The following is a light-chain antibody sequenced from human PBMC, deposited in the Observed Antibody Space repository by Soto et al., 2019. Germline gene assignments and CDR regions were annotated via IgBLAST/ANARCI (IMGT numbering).Light chain of an antibody. CDR3: QQYGSSPIT. J-gene: IGKJ5*01. CDR1: QTVSGAY. V-gene: IGKV3-20*01. CDR2: GAS. Sequence: EFGLTHSPGTLSFSPGQRATLSCGASQTVSGAYLAWYQQKPGQAPRLLIYGASSRATGIPDRFSGSGSGTDFTLTISRLEAEDFAVYCCQQYGSSPITFGQGTQLEIK.